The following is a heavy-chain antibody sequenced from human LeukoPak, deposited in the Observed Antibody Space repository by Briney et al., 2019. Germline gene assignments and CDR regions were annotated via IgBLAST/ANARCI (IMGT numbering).Heavy chain of an antibody. CDR1: GGSISSYY. D-gene: IGHD1-26*01. CDR2: IYYSGST. Sequence: SETLSLTCTVSGGSISSYYWSWIRQPPGKGLEWIGYIYYSGSTNYNPSLKSRVTISVDTSKNQFSLKLSSVTAADTAVYYCARGSGANSYWGQGTLVTVSS. J-gene: IGHJ4*02. V-gene: IGHV4-59*01. CDR3: ARGSGANSY.